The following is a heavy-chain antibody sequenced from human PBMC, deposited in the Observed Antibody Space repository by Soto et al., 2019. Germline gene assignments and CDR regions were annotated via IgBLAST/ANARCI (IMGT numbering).Heavy chain of an antibody. CDR1: GFTFSNYA. CDR3: TKNYYLDS. Sequence: VQLLESGGGLVQPGGSLRLSCAASGFTFSNYAMSWVRQAPGKALEWVSSINIVGGNTNYADSVRGRFTMSRDDFKNTVFLQMNSLRAEDTAIYYCTKNYYLDSWGQGTLVTVSS. J-gene: IGHJ4*02. CDR2: INIVGGNT. V-gene: IGHV3-23*01.